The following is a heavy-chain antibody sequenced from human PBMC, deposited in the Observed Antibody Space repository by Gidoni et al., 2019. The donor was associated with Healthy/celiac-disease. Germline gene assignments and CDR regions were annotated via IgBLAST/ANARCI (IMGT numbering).Heavy chain of an antibody. V-gene: IGHV7-4-1*02. CDR1: GYPFTSYA. CDR3: ARRPGYSSSSFYYYMDV. J-gene: IGHJ6*03. Sequence: QVQPVQSGSELKKPGASVKGSCKASGYPFTSYAMNWVRQAPGQGLEWVVWINTNTGNPTYAQGFTGRFVFSLDTSVSTAYRQISSLKAEDTAVYYCARRPGYSSSSFYYYMDVWGKGTTVTVSS. D-gene: IGHD6-6*01. CDR2: INTNTGNP.